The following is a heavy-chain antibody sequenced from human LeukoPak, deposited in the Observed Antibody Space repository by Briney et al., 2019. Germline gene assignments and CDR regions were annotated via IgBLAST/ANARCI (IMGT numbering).Heavy chain of an antibody. CDR2: VKGDGSAT. V-gene: IGHV3-7*01. Sequence: GGSLRLSCAASGFIFTDYWMNWVRQAPGRGLEWLASVKGDGSATSYVDSVKGRFTISRDNAKNSLYLQMNSLRAEDTAVYYCAKDRSYLGTYFQHWGQGTLVTVSS. CDR3: AKDRSYLGTYFQH. CDR1: GFIFTDYW. D-gene: IGHD3-10*01. J-gene: IGHJ1*01.